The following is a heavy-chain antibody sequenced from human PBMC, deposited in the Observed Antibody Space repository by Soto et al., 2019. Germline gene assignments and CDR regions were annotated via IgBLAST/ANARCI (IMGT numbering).Heavy chain of an antibody. J-gene: IGHJ6*02. V-gene: IGHV1-69*13. CDR1: RGTFINYT. Sequence: GASAQVSCKASRGTFINYTISGLRQAPGQGLESMGGIIPVFGTTDYEEKFQGRLTITADGSTSTAYMKLSSLRSADTAVYYCPSSPPYIVVRKATGNQDYYGMEVWGQVPTVTVSS. CDR3: PSSPPYIVVRKATGNQDYYGMEV. CDR2: IIPVFGTT. D-gene: IGHD2-2*01.